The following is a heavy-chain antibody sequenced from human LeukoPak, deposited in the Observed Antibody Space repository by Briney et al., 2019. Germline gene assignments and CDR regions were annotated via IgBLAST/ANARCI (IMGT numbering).Heavy chain of an antibody. CDR1: GGSISSYY. CDR3: ARGMTTGPDP. Sequence: KSSETLSLTCTVSGGSISSYYWTWIRQPPGKGLEWIGYIHYSGSSRSHPSLNSRVTISVDTSKNQFSLNLSSVTAADTAVYYCARGMTTGPDPWGQGTLVTVSS. D-gene: IGHD4-17*01. CDR2: IHYSGSS. J-gene: IGHJ5*02. V-gene: IGHV4-59*08.